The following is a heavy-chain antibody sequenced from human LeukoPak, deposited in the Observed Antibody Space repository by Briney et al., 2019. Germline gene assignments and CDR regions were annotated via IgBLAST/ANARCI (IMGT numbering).Heavy chain of an antibody. CDR1: GGSISSYY. D-gene: IGHD3-9*01. CDR3: ARGEILTGYYNWFDP. J-gene: IGHJ5*02. V-gene: IGHV4-59*01. Sequence: SETLSLTCSVSGGSISSYYWSWIRQPPGKRLEWIGYIYYTGNTKYNPSLKSRVTISLDTSKIQFSLKLSSVTAADTAVYYCARGEILTGYYNWFDPWGQGTLVTVSS. CDR2: IYYTGNT.